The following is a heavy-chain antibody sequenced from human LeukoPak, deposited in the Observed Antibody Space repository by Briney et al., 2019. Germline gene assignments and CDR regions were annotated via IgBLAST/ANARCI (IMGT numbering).Heavy chain of an antibody. V-gene: IGHV4-59*12. CDR1: GGSISSYY. CDR2: IYHSGST. CDR3: ARDSPDYSNSGY. D-gene: IGHD4-11*01. Sequence: SETLSLTCTVSGGSISSYYWSWIRQPPGKGLEWIGYIYHSGSTYYNPSLKSRVTISVDRSKNQFSLKLSSVTAADTAVYYCARDSPDYSNSGYWGQGTLVTVSS. J-gene: IGHJ4*02.